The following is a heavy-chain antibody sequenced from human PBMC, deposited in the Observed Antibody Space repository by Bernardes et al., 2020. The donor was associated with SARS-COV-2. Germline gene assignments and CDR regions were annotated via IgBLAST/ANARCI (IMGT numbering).Heavy chain of an antibody. D-gene: IGHD4-17*01. CDR2: IYYSGST. Sequence: SETLSLTCTVSGGSISSSNYYWGWIRQPPGKGLEWIGSIYYSGSTYYNPSLKSRVIISVDTSKNQFSLKLSSVTAADTAVYYCARYTPSTGDAFDIWGLGTMVTVSS. CDR1: GGSISSSNYY. J-gene: IGHJ3*02. V-gene: IGHV4-39*01. CDR3: ARYTPSTGDAFDI.